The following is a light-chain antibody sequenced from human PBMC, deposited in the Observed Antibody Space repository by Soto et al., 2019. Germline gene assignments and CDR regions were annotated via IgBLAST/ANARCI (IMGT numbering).Light chain of an antibody. CDR1: RTVSTN. Sequence: DIVMTQSPATLSVSPGERATLSCRASRTVSTNLAWYQQKPGQAPRLLIYYTSTRATGIPARFSGSGSDKEFTLTLRRLPPGDFAVFYLSQEKNLPSGATFGPGTKVEIK. CDR3: SQEKNLPSGAT. J-gene: IGKJ3*01. V-gene: IGKV3-15*01. CDR2: YTS.